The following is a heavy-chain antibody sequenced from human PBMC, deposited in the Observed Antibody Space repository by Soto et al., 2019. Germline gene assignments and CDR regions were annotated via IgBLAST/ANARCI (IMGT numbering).Heavy chain of an antibody. Sequence: SETLSLTCAVYGGSFSGYYWSWIRQPPGKGLEWIGEINHSGSTNYNPSLKSRVTISVDTSKNQFSLKLSSVTAADTAVYYCAGAFVGATTSRYYYYYGMDVWGQGTTVTVSS. CDR1: GGSFSGYY. J-gene: IGHJ6*02. D-gene: IGHD1-26*01. CDR3: AGAFVGATTSRYYYYYGMDV. V-gene: IGHV4-34*01. CDR2: INHSGST.